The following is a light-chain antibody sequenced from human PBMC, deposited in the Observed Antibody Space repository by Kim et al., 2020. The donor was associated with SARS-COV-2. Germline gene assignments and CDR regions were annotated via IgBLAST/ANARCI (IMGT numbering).Light chain of an antibody. Sequence: SVGDRVTIPCRASQSISSYLNWYQQKPEKAPKLLIYAASSLQSGVPSRFSGSGSGTDFTLTISSLQPEDFATYYCQQSYSTPPYTFGQGTKLEI. CDR3: QQSYSTPPYT. CDR2: AAS. J-gene: IGKJ2*01. V-gene: IGKV1-39*01. CDR1: QSISSY.